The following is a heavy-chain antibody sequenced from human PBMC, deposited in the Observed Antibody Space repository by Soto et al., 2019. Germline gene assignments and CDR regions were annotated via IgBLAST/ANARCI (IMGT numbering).Heavy chain of an antibody. CDR1: GFTFDDFA. V-gene: IGHV3-9*01. Sequence: EVQLVESGGGLVQPGRSLRLSCAASGFTFDDFAMQWVRQAPGKGLEWVSGISWNSGTRGYAGSVKGRFTISRDNAKNSLYLEMNSLRPDDTALYYCAKDGDSGSYGLFGAFDVWGQGTMVTVSS. CDR2: ISWNSGTR. J-gene: IGHJ3*01. CDR3: AKDGDSGSYGLFGAFDV. D-gene: IGHD1-26*01.